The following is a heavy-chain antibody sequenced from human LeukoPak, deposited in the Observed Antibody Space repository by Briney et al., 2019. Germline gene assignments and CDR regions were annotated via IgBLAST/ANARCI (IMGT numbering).Heavy chain of an antibody. CDR2: IYYSGST. Sequence: SETLSLTCTVSGGSISSSSYYWGWIRQPPGKGLEWIGSIYYSGSTYYNPSLKSRVTISVDTSKNQFSLKQSSVTAADTAVYYCARDGYSGYEKDYWGQGTLVTVSS. D-gene: IGHD5-12*01. CDR3: ARDGYSGYEKDY. CDR1: GGSISSSSYY. J-gene: IGHJ4*02. V-gene: IGHV4-39*02.